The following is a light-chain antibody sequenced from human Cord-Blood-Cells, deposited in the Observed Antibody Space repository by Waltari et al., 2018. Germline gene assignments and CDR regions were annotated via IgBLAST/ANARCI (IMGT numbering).Light chain of an antibody. J-gene: IGLJ3*02. Sequence: SSELTQDPAVSVALGQTVRITCQGDSLRSYYASWYQQKPGQAPVLVIYGKNNRPSGSPDGFSGSSSGNTASLTITGAQAEDEADYYCNSRDSSGSHWVFGGGTKLTVL. CDR2: GKN. V-gene: IGLV3-19*01. CDR1: SLRSYY. CDR3: NSRDSSGSHWV.